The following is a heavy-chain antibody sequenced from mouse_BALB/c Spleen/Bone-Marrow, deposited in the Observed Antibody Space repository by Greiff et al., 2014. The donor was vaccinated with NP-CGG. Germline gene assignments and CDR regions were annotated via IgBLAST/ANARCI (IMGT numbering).Heavy chain of an antibody. V-gene: IGHV1S126*01. Sequence: VQLVESGPQLVIPGASVKISCKASGYSFTNYWMHWVKQRPGQGLEWIGMIDPSDSETRLNQKFKDKAKLTVDKSSTTAYMQFSSPTSEDSAVYYCARGVIPFAYWGQGTLVTVSA. D-gene: IGHD1-1*01. CDR2: IDPSDSET. CDR1: GYSFTNYW. J-gene: IGHJ3*01. CDR3: ARGVIPFAY.